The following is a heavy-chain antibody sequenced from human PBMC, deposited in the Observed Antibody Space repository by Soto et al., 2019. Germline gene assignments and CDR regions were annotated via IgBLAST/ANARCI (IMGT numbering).Heavy chain of an antibody. CDR3: ARVYNVLLWFGESQNWFDP. CDR1: GGSISSGGYY. V-gene: IGHV4-31*03. J-gene: IGHJ5*02. CDR2: IYYSGST. Sequence: QVQLQESGPGLVKPSQTLSLTCTVSGGSISSGGYYWSWIRQHPGKGLEWIGYIYYSGSTYYNPSLKSRVTISVDTSKNQFSLKLSSVTAADTAVYYCARVYNVLLWFGESQNWFDPWGQGTLVTVSS. D-gene: IGHD3-10*01.